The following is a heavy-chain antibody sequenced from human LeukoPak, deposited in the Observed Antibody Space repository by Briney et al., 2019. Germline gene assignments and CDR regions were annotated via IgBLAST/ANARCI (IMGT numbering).Heavy chain of an antibody. CDR1: GFSFSSYW. Sequence: GGSLRLSCAASGFSFSSYWMHWVRQAPGKGLVWVSRISSDGSIINYADSVKGRFTISRDDAKNTLYLQMNSLRVEDTAVYYCARPAVAGLRAGGYDYWGQGTLVTVSS. V-gene: IGHV3-74*01. D-gene: IGHD6-19*01. CDR2: ISSDGSII. CDR3: ARPAVAGLRAGGYDY. J-gene: IGHJ4*02.